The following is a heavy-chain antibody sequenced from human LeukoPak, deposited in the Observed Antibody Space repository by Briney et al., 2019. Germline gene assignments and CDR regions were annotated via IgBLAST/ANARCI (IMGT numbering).Heavy chain of an antibody. CDR2: INDHGDTT. CDR3: VKDLSGWYSFDY. D-gene: IGHD6-19*01. J-gene: IGHJ4*02. CDR1: GFTFSSCA. V-gene: IGHV3-64D*09. Sequence: GGSLRLSCSASGFTFSSCAMHWDRQAPGMGLEYVSGINDHGDTTHYGDSVRGRVTISRDDSKNTVHLQMSSLRAEDTAVYYCVKDLSGWYSFDYWGQGTLVTVSS.